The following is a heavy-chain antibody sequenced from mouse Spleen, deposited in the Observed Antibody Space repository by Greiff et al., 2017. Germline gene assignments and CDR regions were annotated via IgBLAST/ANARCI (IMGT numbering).Heavy chain of an antibody. CDR2: INPNNGGT. CDR3: ARRTPYGNLFAY. Sequence: VQLQQSGPELVKPGASVKIPCKASGYTFTDYNMDWVKQSHGKSLEWIGDINPNNGGTIYNQKFKGKATLTVDKSSSTAYMELRSLTSEDTAVYYCARRTPYGNLFAYWGQGTLVTVSA. CDR1: GYTFTDYN. D-gene: IGHD2-1*01. J-gene: IGHJ3*01. V-gene: IGHV1-18*01.